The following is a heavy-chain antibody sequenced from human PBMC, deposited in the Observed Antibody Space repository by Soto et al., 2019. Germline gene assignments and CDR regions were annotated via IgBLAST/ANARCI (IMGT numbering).Heavy chain of an antibody. CDR2: ISAYNGNT. J-gene: IGHJ5*02. Sequence: ASVKVSCKASGYTFTSYGIGWVRQAPGQGLEWMGWISAYNGNTNYAQKLQGRVTMTTDTSTSTAYMELRSLRSDDTAVYYCARASYGSGSSNWFDPWGQGTLVTVSS. CDR3: ARASYGSGSSNWFDP. D-gene: IGHD3-10*01. V-gene: IGHV1-18*04. CDR1: GYTFTSYG.